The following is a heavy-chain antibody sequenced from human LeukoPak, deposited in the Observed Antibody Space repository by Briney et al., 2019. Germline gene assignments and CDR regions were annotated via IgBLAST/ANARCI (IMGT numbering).Heavy chain of an antibody. D-gene: IGHD2-15*01. CDR2: IYSGGST. V-gene: IGHV3-66*01. CDR1: GFTVSSNY. J-gene: IGHJ4*02. Sequence: GGSLRLSCAASGFTVSSNYMIWVRQAPAKGLEWVSLIYSGGSTNYADSAKGRFTISRDNSKNTLYLQMNSLRAEDTAVYYCARGGSSIDWGQGTLVTVSS. CDR3: ARGGSSID.